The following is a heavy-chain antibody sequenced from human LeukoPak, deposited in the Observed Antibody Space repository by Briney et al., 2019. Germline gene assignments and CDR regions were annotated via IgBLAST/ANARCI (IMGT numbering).Heavy chain of an antibody. CDR1: GGTFSSYA. CDR2: IIPIFGTA. J-gene: IGHJ6*03. V-gene: IGHV1-69*06. D-gene: IGHD6-13*01. CDR3: ARAGYSSSWYGWDYYYYYYMDV. Sequence: ASVKVSCKASGGTFSSYAISWVRQAPGQGLEWMGGIIPIFGTANYAQKFQGRVTITADKSTSTAYMELSSLRSEDTAVYYCARAGYSSSWYGWDYYYYYYMDVWGKGTTVTVSS.